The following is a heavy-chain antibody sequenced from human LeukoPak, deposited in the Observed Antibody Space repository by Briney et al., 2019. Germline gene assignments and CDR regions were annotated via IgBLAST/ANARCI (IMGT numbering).Heavy chain of an antibody. CDR1: GFTFSNYG. V-gene: IGHV3-30*02. CDR3: AKDADYYYMDV. Sequence: GGSLRLSCTASGFTFSNYGMHWVRQAPGKGLDWVAFIRYDGTNQKYADSVKGRFTTSRDNSKSALYLQMNILRLEDTGVYYCAKDADYYYMDVWGKGATVTVSS. CDR2: IRYDGTNQ. D-gene: IGHD6-13*01. J-gene: IGHJ6*03.